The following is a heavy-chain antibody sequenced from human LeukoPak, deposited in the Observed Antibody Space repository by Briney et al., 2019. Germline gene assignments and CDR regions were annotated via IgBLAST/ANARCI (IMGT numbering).Heavy chain of an antibody. V-gene: IGHV4-59*01. CDR1: GGSISSYY. CDR3: ARAPYYYDSSGPLYYFDY. Sequence: SETLSLTCTVSGGSISSYYWSWIRQPPGKGLGWIGYIYYSGSTNYNPSLKSRVTISVDTSKNQFSLKLSSVTAADTAVYYCARAPYYYDSSGPLYYFDYWGQGTLVTVSS. CDR2: IYYSGST. D-gene: IGHD3-22*01. J-gene: IGHJ4*02.